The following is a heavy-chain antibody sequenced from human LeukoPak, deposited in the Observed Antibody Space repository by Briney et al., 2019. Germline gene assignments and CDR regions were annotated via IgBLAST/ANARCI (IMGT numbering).Heavy chain of an antibody. V-gene: IGHV3-64D*06. D-gene: IGHD6-19*01. CDR2: IYSDGSRT. CDR1: GFTFSNAW. J-gene: IGHJ4*02. Sequence: GSLRLSCAASGFTFSNAWMSWVRQAPGKGLEYLSAIYSDGSRTYYADSVKGRFTISRDNSKNTLYFEMSSLRVEDTAVYYCVKSPGSGWPVWGQGTLLTVSS. CDR3: VKSPGSGWPV.